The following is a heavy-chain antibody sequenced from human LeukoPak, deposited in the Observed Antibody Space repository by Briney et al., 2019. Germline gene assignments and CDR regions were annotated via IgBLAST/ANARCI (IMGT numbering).Heavy chain of an antibody. V-gene: IGHV4-34*01. CDR2: INHSGST. D-gene: IGHD4-23*01. Sequence: SETLSLTCAVYGGSFSGYYRSWIRQPPGKGLEWIGEINHSGSTNYNPSLKSRVSMSVDTSKNQFSLKLTSVTAADTAVYYCARGGKATVVTMWGQGILVTVSS. CDR3: ARGGKATVVTM. CDR1: GGSFSGYY. J-gene: IGHJ4*02.